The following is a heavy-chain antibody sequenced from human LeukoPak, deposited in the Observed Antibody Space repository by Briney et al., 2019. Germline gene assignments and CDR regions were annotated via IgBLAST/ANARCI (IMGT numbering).Heavy chain of an antibody. V-gene: IGHV1-46*01. D-gene: IGHD3-3*01. CDR3: ARGHYDFWSGYFNWFDP. J-gene: IGHJ5*02. CDR1: GYTFTSYY. CDR2: INPSGGST. Sequence: GASVKVSCTASGYTFTSYYMHWVRQAPGQGLEWMGIINPSGGSTSYAQKFQGRVTMTRDMATSTVYMELSSLRSEDTAVYYCARGHYDFWSGYFNWFDPWGQGTLVTVSS.